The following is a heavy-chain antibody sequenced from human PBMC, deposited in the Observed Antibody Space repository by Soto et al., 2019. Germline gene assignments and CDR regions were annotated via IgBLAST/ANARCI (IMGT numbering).Heavy chain of an antibody. CDR2: IGKSGGDT. CDR1: GFTFNNFA. J-gene: IGHJ4*02. V-gene: IGHV3-23*01. CDR3: AKGPYCTGGPCQDD. D-gene: IGHD2-8*02. Sequence: PGGSLRLSCAASGFTFNNFAMMWVRQAPGKGLEWISSIGKSGGDTYYADSVKGRATISRDNSRNTVYLQMSSLRAEDTAVYYCAKGPYCTGGPCQDDWGQGTLVTFSS.